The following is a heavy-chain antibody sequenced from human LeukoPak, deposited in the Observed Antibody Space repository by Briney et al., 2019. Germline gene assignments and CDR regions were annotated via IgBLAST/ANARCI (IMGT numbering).Heavy chain of an antibody. J-gene: IGHJ4*02. CDR1: GFTFSSYG. V-gene: IGHV3-30*02. Sequence: GGSLRLSCAASGFTFSSYGMHWVRQAPGKGLEWVAFIRFDGTNKYYTDSVKGRFTISRDNSKNTVYLQMNRLRGEDTAVYYCVEDHDVLTELPGSWGQGTLVTVSS. CDR2: IRFDGTNK. CDR3: VEDHDVLTELPGS. D-gene: IGHD3-9*01.